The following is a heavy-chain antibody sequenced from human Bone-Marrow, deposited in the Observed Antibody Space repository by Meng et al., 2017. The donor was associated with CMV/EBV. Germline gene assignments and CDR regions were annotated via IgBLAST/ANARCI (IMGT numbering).Heavy chain of an antibody. CDR3: ARGFGEPLGRDY. CDR1: GYSFTSYD. Sequence: SCKLSGYSFTSYDINWVRQATGQGLEWMGWMNPISGDTVYAQKFQGRVTMTRDTSISTAYMELSRLRSEDTAVYYCARGFGEPLGRDYWGQGTLVTVSS. D-gene: IGHD3-10*01. V-gene: IGHV1-8*01. J-gene: IGHJ4*02. CDR2: MNPISGDT.